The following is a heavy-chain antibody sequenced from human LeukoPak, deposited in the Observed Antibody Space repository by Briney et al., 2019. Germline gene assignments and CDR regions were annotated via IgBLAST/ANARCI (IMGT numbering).Heavy chain of an antibody. J-gene: IGHJ4*02. CDR2: MNPNSGNT. CDR3: ARGSVRGYIPGGDY. D-gene: IGHD3-22*01. Sequence: ASVKVSCKASGYTFTSYDINWVRQATGQGLEWMGWMNPNSGNTGYAQKFQGRVTMARNTSISTAYMELSSLRSEDTAVYYCARGSVRGYIPGGDYWGQGTLVTVSS. CDR1: GYTFTSYD. V-gene: IGHV1-8*01.